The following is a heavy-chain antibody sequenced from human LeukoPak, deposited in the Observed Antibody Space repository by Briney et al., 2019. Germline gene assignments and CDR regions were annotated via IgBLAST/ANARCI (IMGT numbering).Heavy chain of an antibody. J-gene: IGHJ6*02. CDR2: ISSSSSTI. D-gene: IGHD6-6*01. V-gene: IGHV3-48*02. Sequence: PGGSLRLSCAASGFTFSSYSMNWVRQAPGKGLEWVSYISSSSSTIYYADSVKGRFTISRDNAKNSLYLQMNSLRDEDTAVYYCARGQLGGYYYGMDVWGQGTTVTVSS. CDR3: ARGQLGGYYYGMDV. CDR1: GFTFSSYS.